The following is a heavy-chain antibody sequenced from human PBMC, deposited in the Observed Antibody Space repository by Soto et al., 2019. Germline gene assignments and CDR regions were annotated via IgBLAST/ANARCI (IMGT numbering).Heavy chain of an antibody. D-gene: IGHD3-9*01. CDR1: GGTFSSYT. V-gene: IGHV1-18*01. CDR2: ISAYNGNT. J-gene: IGHJ3*02. Sequence: ASVKGSCKASGGTFSSYTISWVRQAPGQGLEWMGWISAYNGNTNYVEKFQGRVTMTIDTSTSTAYMELRSLRSDDTAVYYCARSRDFDWAFYAFDIWGQGTMVTVSS. CDR3: ARSRDFDWAFYAFDI.